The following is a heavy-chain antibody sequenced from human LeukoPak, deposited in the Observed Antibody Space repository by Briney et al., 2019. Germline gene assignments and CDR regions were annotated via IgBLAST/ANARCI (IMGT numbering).Heavy chain of an antibody. CDR1: GFTFSSYE. Sequence: PGGSLRRSCAASGFTFSSYEMNWVRQAPGKGLEWVSYISSSGSTIYYADSVKGRFTISRDNAKNSLYLQMNSLRAEDTAVYYCARETSRYSGYDSWGQGTLVTVSS. CDR3: ARETSRYSGYDS. J-gene: IGHJ5*02. V-gene: IGHV3-48*03. CDR2: ISSSGSTI. D-gene: IGHD5-12*01.